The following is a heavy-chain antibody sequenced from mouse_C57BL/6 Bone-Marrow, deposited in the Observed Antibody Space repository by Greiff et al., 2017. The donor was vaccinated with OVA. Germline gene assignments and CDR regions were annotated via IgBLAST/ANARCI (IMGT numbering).Heavy chain of an antibody. CDR2: INPSTGGT. V-gene: IGHV1-42*01. CDR1: GYSFTGYY. CDR3: ARGGTSPFAN. D-gene: IGHD4-1*01. Sequence: EVQLQQPGPELVKPGASVKISCKASGYSFTGYYMNWVKQSPEKSLEWIGEINPSTGGTTYNQKFKAKATLPVDKSSSTAYMQLNSLTSEDSAVDYCARGGTSPFANWGQGTLVTVSA. J-gene: IGHJ3*01.